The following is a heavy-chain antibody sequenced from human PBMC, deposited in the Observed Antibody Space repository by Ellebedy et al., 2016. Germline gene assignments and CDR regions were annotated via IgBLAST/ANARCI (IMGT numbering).Heavy chain of an antibody. J-gene: IGHJ4*02. D-gene: IGHD1-26*01. CDR2: ISGSAGSI. CDR3: VTHTGTYEGPFDY. V-gene: IGHV3-23*01. Sequence: GESLKISXTASGFTFINYAMSWVRQAPGKGLEWVSTISGSAGSIYSADSVKGRFTLSRDNSKNTLNLQMNSLRADDTAIYYCVTHTGTYEGPFDYWGQGSLVTVSS. CDR1: GFTFINYA.